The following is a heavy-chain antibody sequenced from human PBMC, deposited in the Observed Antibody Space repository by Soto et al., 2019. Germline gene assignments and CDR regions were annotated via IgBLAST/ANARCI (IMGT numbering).Heavy chain of an antibody. CDR3: AREATPVVTPWVFDY. D-gene: IGHD2-21*02. CDR2: INGDGSKI. V-gene: IGHV3-48*04. J-gene: IGHJ4*02. CDR1: GFSFRSFS. Sequence: EVQLVDSGGGQAQPGGSLRLSCAASGFSFRSFSMNWVRLAPGKGPEWVAYINGDGSKIFYADSVKGRFTISRDNSKDSLFLQMNSLRGEDTAMYYCAREATPVVTPWVFDYWGRGTLVTVSS.